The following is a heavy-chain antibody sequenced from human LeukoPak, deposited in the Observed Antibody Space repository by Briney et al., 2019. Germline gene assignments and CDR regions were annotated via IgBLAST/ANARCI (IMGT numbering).Heavy chain of an antibody. D-gene: IGHD2-2*02. V-gene: IGHV3-30-3*01. Sequence: PGGSLRLSCAASGFTFSSYAMHWVRQAPGKGLEWVAAISYDGSNKYYAESVKGRFTISRDNSKNTLYLQMNSLRAEDTAVYYCARGLKHQLLYFQNWGQGTLVTVSS. CDR2: ISYDGSNK. CDR3: ARGLKHQLLYFQN. J-gene: IGHJ4*02. CDR1: GFTFSSYA.